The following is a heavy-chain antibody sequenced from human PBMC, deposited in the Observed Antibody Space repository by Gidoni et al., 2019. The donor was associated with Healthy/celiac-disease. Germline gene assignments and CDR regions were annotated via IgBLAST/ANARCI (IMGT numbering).Heavy chain of an antibody. Sequence: EVQLVESGGGLVQPGGSLRLSCAASGFTFSRYAVHWVRQAPGKGLEYVSAISSNGGSTYYANSVKGRFTISRDNSKNTLYLQMGSLRAEDMAVYYCARALAYGDYVGYYYYGMDVWGQGTTVTVSS. CDR2: ISSNGGST. D-gene: IGHD4-17*01. V-gene: IGHV3-64*01. CDR1: GFTFSRYA. CDR3: ARALAYGDYVGYYYYGMDV. J-gene: IGHJ6*02.